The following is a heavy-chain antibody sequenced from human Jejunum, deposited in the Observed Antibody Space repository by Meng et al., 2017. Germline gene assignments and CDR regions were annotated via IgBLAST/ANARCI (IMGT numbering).Heavy chain of an antibody. CDR2: IYLDDDK. J-gene: IGHJ5*02. Sequence: SGPTLAKPTQTLTLTCTFPGFSLSTSGVGVGWIRQPPGKALECLALIYLDDDKRYNPSLKNRLTITKDTSEDQVVRTMTNMDLVDTATYYCAHRLAYSTNYNVGWFDPWGQGTLVTVSS. CDR1: GFSLSTSGVG. V-gene: IGHV2-5*02. D-gene: IGHD6-13*01. CDR3: AHRLAYSTNYNVGWFDP.